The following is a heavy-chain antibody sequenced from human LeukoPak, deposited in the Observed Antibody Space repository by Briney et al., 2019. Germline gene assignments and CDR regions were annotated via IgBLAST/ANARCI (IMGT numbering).Heavy chain of an antibody. D-gene: IGHD2-15*01. J-gene: IGHJ4*02. CDR2: ISGSGGST. CDR1: GFTFSSYA. V-gene: IGHV3-23*01. CDR3: AKDCGYCSGGSCYTAFDY. Sequence: TGGSLRLSCAASGFTFSSYAMSWVRQAPGKGLEWGSAISGSGGSTYYADSVKGRFTISRDNSKNTLYLQMNSLRAEDTAVYYCAKDCGYCSGGSCYTAFDYWGQGTLVTVSS.